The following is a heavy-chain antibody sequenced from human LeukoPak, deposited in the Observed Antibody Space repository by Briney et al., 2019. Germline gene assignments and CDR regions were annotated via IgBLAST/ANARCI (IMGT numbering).Heavy chain of an antibody. CDR2: INHSGST. V-gene: IGHV4-34*01. CDR3: AIYSPYYYDSSGYPT. D-gene: IGHD3-22*01. CDR1: GGSFSDYY. J-gene: IGHJ5*02. Sequence: SETLSLTCAVYGGSFSDYYWGWIRQPPGKGLEWIGEINHSGSTNYNPSLKSRVTISVDTSKNQFSLKLSSVTAADTAVYYCAIYSPYYYDSSGYPTWGQGTLVTVSS.